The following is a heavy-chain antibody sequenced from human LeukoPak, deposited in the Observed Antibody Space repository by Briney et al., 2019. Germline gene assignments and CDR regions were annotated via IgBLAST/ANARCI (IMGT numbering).Heavy chain of an antibody. CDR2: ISSSSSYI. V-gene: IGHV3-21*01. D-gene: IGHD1-26*01. CDR3: ARVGRGSYYEEAFDY. CDR1: GFTFSSYS. J-gene: IGHJ4*02. Sequence: GGSLRLSCAASGFTFSSYSMNWVRQAPGKGLEWVSSISSSSSYIYYADSVKGRFTISRDNAKNSLYLQMNSLRAEDTAVYYCARVGRGSYYEEAFDYWGQGTLVTVSS.